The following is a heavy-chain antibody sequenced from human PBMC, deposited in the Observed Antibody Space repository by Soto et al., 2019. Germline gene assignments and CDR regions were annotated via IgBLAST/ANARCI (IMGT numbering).Heavy chain of an antibody. CDR2: IYYSGST. Sequence: PSETLSLTCTVSGGSISSGGYYWSWIRQHPGKGLEWIGYIYYSGSTHYNPSLKSRVTISVDTSKNQFSLKLSSVTAADTAVYYCARDIGPGPGYYYYYMDVWGKGTTVTVSS. V-gene: IGHV4-31*03. J-gene: IGHJ6*03. D-gene: IGHD1-26*01. CDR3: ARDIGPGPGYYYYYMDV. CDR1: GGSISSGGYY.